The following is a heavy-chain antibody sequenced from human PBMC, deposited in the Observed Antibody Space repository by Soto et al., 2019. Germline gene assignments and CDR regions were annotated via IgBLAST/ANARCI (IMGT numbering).Heavy chain of an antibody. J-gene: IGHJ4*02. CDR3: ASALFFYTGYPEY. CDR2: ISGDGRTS. CDR1: GFTFSDYY. V-gene: IGHV3-11*01. Sequence: GGSLRLSCAASGFTFSDYYINWIRQSPGKGLEWVSYISGDGRTSDYADSVKGRFTISRDNAKNSVLLQMNSLRAEDTALYYCASALFFYTGYPEYWGQGTLVTVSS. D-gene: IGHD5-12*01.